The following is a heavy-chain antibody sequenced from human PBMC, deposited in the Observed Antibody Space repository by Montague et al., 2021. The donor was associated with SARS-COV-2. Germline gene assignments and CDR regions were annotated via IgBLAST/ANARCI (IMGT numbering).Heavy chain of an antibody. CDR2: INHSGST. D-gene: IGHD2-2*01. CDR1: GGSFSGYY. CDR3: ASLTLVYFSSPICYGDWFDP. V-gene: IGHV4-34*01. Sequence: SETLSLTCAVYGGSFSGYYWSWIRQPPGKGLEWIGEINHSGSTNYNPSLKSRVTISVDTSKNQFSLKLSSVTAADTAVYYCASLTLVYFSSPICYGDWFDPWGQGTLVTVSS. J-gene: IGHJ5*02.